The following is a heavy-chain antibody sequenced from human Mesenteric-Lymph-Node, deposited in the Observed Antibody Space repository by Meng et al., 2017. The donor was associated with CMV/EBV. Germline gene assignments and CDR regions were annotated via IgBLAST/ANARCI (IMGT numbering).Heavy chain of an antibody. V-gene: IGHV6-1*01. D-gene: IGHD7-27*01. J-gene: IGHJ4*02. CDR1: GDSVSSNNAA. CDR3: ARGTWGSFGY. CDR2: TYYRSKWYN. Sequence: CANSGDSVSSNNAAWSWIKQSPSRGLEWLGRTYYRSKWYNDYAMSVKSRINISADTSKNQFSLQLNSVTPEDTAVYYCARGTWGSFGYWGQGTLVTVSS.